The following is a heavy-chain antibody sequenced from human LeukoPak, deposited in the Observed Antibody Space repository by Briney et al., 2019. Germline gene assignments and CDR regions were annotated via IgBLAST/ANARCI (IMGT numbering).Heavy chain of an antibody. D-gene: IGHD2-15*01. CDR2: LYSDGRT. V-gene: IGHV3-53*01. Sequence: GGSLRLSCAASGFTFNGYWMSWVRQAPGKGLEWVSVLYSDGRTYYADSVRGRFTISRDNSKNTLHLQMNSLRAEGTAVYYCATEVVVPGVGAIDVWGQGTMVTVSS. CDR1: GFTFNGYW. J-gene: IGHJ3*01. CDR3: ATEVVVPGVGAIDV.